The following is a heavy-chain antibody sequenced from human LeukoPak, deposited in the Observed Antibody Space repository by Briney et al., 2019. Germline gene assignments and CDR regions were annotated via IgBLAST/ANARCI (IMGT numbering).Heavy chain of an antibody. V-gene: IGHV3-33*01. CDR1: GFTFSSYG. CDR2: IWYDGTNK. Sequence: PGGSLRLSCAASGFTFSSYGMHWVRQAPGKGLEWVAVIWYDGTNKYYADSVKGRFTISRDNSKNTLYLQMNSLRAEDTAVYYCARSWSTIAAGWFDPWGQGTLVTVSS. CDR3: ARSWSTIAAGWFDP. J-gene: IGHJ5*02. D-gene: IGHD6-13*01.